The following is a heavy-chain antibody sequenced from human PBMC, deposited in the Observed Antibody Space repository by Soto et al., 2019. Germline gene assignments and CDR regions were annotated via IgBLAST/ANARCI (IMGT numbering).Heavy chain of an antibody. V-gene: IGHV3-73*02. CDR3: TTDRDY. CDR1: GLNFIDSA. CDR2: IRCRPHNYAT. J-gene: IGHJ4*02. Sequence: VQLVESGGGLVQIGGSLKLSCATSGLNFIDSAMHWARQASGKGLEWVGRIRCRPHNYATTYAASVEGRFTISRDDSKNTVYLQMNGLKTDDTAMYYCTTDRDYWGRGTLVTVSS. D-gene: IGHD3-22*01.